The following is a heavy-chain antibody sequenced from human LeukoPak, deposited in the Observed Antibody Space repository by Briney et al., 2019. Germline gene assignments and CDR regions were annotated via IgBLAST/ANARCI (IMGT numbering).Heavy chain of an antibody. CDR2: INAYNGNT. V-gene: IGHV1-18*01. CDR3: ARGLYDYEPYYYMDV. J-gene: IGHJ6*03. CDR1: GYTFTSYC. D-gene: IGHD4-17*01. Sequence: ASVKVSCKASGYTFTSYCISWVRQAPGPGLEWMGWINAYNGNTNYAQKIQGRVTMTTATSTSTAYMELRSLSSDDTAVYYCARGLYDYEPYYYMDVWGKGTTVTVSS.